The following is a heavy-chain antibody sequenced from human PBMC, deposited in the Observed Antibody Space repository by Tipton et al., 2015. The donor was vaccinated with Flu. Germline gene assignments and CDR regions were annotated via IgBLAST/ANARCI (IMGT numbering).Heavy chain of an antibody. J-gene: IGHJ4*02. D-gene: IGHD3-9*01. CDR1: GFTFNTYG. Sequence: CAASGFTFNTYGMHWVRQAPGKGLEWVAVISYDGSVEFYADSVKGRFTIARDNSKNMLFLEMSSLGAEDTAVYYCVTHYYDKTGYYSSDHWGQGTLVIVSS. V-gene: IGHV3-30*03. CDR3: VTHYYDKTGYYSSDH. CDR2: ISYDGSVE.